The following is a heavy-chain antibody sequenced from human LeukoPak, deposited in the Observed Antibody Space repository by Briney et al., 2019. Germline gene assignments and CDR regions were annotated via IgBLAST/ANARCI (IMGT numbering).Heavy chain of an antibody. J-gene: IGHJ3*02. CDR2: INSDGSST. D-gene: IGHD5-24*01. V-gene: IGHV3-74*01. Sequence: GGSLRLSCAASGFTFSSYWMHWVRQAPGKGLVWVSRINSDGSSTGYADSVKGRFTISRDNAKNTLYLQMNSLRAEDTAVYYCARERRDGYNYDAFDIWGQGTMVTVSS. CDR1: GFTFSSYW. CDR3: ARERRDGYNYDAFDI.